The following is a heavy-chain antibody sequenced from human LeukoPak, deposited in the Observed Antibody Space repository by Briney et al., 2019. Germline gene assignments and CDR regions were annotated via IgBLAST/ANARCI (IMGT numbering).Heavy chain of an antibody. V-gene: IGHV3-23*01. CDR3: AKAGAVVVVAAKYFDY. CDR2: ISGSGGRT. D-gene: IGHD2-15*01. Sequence: PGGSLRLSCAASGFTFSSYTMTWVRQAPGKGLEWLSAISGSGGRTDYSDSVKGRFTISRDNSKNTLYLQMNSLRAEDTAVYYCAKAGAVVVVAAKYFDYWGQGTLVTVSS. J-gene: IGHJ4*02. CDR1: GFTFSSYT.